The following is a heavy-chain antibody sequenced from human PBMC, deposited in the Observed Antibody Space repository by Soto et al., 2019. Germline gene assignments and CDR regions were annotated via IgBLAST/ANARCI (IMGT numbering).Heavy chain of an antibody. J-gene: IGHJ4*02. D-gene: IGHD6-19*01. CDR2: VSPNSGNT. Sequence: GASVKVSCKASGYAFTSYDINWVRQATGQGLEWMGWVSPNSGNTAYAQKFQGRVTMTRDTSISTAYMELSSLRSEDTAVYYCARGVAAGLDSWGQGTLVTVSS. CDR1: GYAFTSYD. V-gene: IGHV1-8*01. CDR3: ARGVAAGLDS.